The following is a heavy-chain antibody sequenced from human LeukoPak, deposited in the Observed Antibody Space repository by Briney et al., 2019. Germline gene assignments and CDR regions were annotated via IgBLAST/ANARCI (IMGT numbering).Heavy chain of an antibody. V-gene: IGHV3-48*04. CDR1: GFTFSRNS. CDR3: ARGGYSSGWHDFDY. D-gene: IGHD6-19*01. CDR2: ISSSGSTI. J-gene: IGHJ4*02. Sequence: PGGSLRLSCAASGFTFSRNSMIWVRQAPGKELEWLSSISSSGSTIYYADSVKGRFTISRDNAKNSLYLQMVSLRAEDTAVYYCARGGYSSGWHDFDYWGQGTLVTVSS.